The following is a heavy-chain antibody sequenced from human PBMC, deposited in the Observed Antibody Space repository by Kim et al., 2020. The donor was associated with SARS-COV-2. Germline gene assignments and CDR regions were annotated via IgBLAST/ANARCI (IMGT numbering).Heavy chain of an antibody. CDR1: GFTFSSYS. CDR2: ISSSSSYI. D-gene: IGHD3-3*01. CDR3: ARVGTIDAFDI. V-gene: IGHV3-21*01. Sequence: GGSLRLSCAASGFTFSSYSMNWVRQAPGKGLEWVSSISSSSSYIYYADSVKGRFTISRDNAKNSLYLQMNSLRAEDTAVYYCARVGTIDAFDIWGQGTMVTVSS. J-gene: IGHJ3*02.